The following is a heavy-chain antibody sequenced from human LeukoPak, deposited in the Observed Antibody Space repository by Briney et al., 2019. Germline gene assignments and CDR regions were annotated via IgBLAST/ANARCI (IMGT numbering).Heavy chain of an antibody. CDR1: GGSVRSGAYY. D-gene: IGHD3-9*01. CDR2: IYYSGST. CDR3: AQYYDILTGFPR. Sequence: PSETLFLTCTVSGGSVRSGAYYWSWIRQPPGKGLEWIGYIYYSGSTNYNPSLKSRVTISVDTSKNQFSLKVSSVTAADTAVYYCAQYYDILTGFPRWGQGTLVTVSS. V-gene: IGHV4-61*08. J-gene: IGHJ4*02.